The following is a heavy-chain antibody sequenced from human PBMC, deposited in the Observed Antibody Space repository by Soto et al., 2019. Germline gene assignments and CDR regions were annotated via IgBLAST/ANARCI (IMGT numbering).Heavy chain of an antibody. J-gene: IGHJ6*02. CDR2: IIHIFGTA. V-gene: IGHV1-69*01. CDR3: ARTTTPGPKHYYGMDV. D-gene: IGHD4-17*01. Sequence: QVQLVQSGAEVKKPGSSVKVSCKASGGTFSSYAISWVRQAPGQGLEWMGGIIHIFGTANYAQKFQGRVTITAVESTSTAYMELSSLRSEDTAVYYCARTTTPGPKHYYGMDVWGQGTTVTVSS. CDR1: GGTFSSYA.